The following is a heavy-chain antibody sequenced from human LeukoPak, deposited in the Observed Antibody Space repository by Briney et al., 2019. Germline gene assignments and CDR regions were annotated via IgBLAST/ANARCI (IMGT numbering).Heavy chain of an antibody. CDR1: GGSISSGGYY. CDR2: IYYSGST. Sequence: SQTLSLTCTVSGGSISSGGYYWSWIRQHPGKGLEWIGYIYYSGSTYYNPSLKSRVTISVDTSKNQFSLKLSSVTAADTAVYYCARAGRGYSGYDPFDYWGQGTLVTVSS. J-gene: IGHJ4*02. V-gene: IGHV4-31*03. CDR3: ARAGRGYSGYDPFDY. D-gene: IGHD5-12*01.